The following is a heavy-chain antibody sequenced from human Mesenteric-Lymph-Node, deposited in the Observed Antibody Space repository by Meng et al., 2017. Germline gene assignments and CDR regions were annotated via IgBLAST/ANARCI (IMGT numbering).Heavy chain of an antibody. CDR3: ARRPTGIDY. D-gene: IGHD2-8*02. Sequence: VQRHQWGAGLLKPSETLSLTCAVYGGSCSAYSWNWIRQPPWKGLEWVGEINHSGSITRPSRVESPYHLSCVTAADTAVYYCARRPTGIDYWGQGTLVTGSS. CDR1: GGSCSAYS. J-gene: IGHJ4*02. CDR2: INHSGSI. V-gene: IGHV4-34*01.